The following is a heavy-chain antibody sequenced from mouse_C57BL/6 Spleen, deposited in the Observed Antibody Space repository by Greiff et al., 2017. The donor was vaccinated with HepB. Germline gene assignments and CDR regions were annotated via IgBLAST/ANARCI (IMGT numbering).Heavy chain of an antibody. CDR3: ARWDYYGSSYDYAMDY. J-gene: IGHJ4*01. Sequence: EVQLQQSGPELVKPGASVKISCKASGYTFTDYYMNWVKQSHGKSLEWIGDINPNNGGTSYNQKFKGKATLTVDKSSSTAYMELRSRTSEDSAVYYCARWDYYGSSYDYAMDYWGQGTSVTVSS. CDR1: GYTFTDYY. D-gene: IGHD1-1*01. V-gene: IGHV1-26*01. CDR2: INPNNGGT.